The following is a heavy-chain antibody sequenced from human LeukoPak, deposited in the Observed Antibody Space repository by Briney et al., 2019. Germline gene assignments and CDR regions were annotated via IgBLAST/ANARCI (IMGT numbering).Heavy chain of an antibody. D-gene: IGHD3-10*01. V-gene: IGHV3-21*01. CDR1: GFTFSSYS. Sequence: GGSLRLSCAASGFTFSSYSMNWVRQAPGKGLEWVSSISSSSSYIYYADSVKGRFTISRDNAKNSLYLQMNSLRAEDTAVYYCARGGLAARGDDAFDIWGQGTMVTVSS. CDR3: ARGGLAARGDDAFDI. CDR2: ISSSSSYI. J-gene: IGHJ3*02.